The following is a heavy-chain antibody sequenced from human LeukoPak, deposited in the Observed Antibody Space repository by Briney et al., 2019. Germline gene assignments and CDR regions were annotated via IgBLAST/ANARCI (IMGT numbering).Heavy chain of an antibody. CDR1: GFTFSSYS. V-gene: IGHV3-21*01. CDR2: ISSSSSYI. CDR3: ARVPPYDILTGYHYGMDV. J-gene: IGHJ6*02. D-gene: IGHD3-9*01. Sequence: GESLRLSCAASGFTFSSYSMNWVRQAPGKGLEWVSSISSSSSYIYYADSVKGRFTISRDNAKNSLYLQMNSLRAEDTAVYYCARVPPYDILTGYHYGMDVWGQGTTVTVSS.